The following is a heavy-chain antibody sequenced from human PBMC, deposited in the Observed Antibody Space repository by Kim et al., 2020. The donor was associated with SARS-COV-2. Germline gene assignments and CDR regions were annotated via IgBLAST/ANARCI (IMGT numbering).Heavy chain of an antibody. CDR3: AITPKPAQWLVLRTFTHWYFDL. CDR1: GFTFSSYS. V-gene: IGHV3-21*01. CDR2: ISSSSSYI. Sequence: GGSLRLSCAASGFTFSSYSMNWVRQAPGKGLEWVSSISSSSSYIYYADSVKGRFTISRDNAKNSLYLQMNSLRAEDTAVYYCAITPKPAQWLVLRTFTHWYFDLWGRGTLVTVSS. D-gene: IGHD6-19*01. J-gene: IGHJ2*01.